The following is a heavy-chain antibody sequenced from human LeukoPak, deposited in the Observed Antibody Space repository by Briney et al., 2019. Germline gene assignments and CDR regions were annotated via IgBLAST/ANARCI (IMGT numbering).Heavy chain of an antibody. CDR3: AKLGYCSGGSCYSFDY. CDR2: ISGSGGST. V-gene: IGHV3-23*01. CDR1: GFTFSSYA. D-gene: IGHD2-15*01. J-gene: IGHJ4*02. Sequence: GGSLRLSCAASGFTFSSYAMSWVRQAPGKGLEWVSAISGSGGSTYYADSVKGRFTISRDNPKNTLYLQMTSLRAEDTAVYYCAKLGYCSGGSCYSFDYWGQGTLVTVSS.